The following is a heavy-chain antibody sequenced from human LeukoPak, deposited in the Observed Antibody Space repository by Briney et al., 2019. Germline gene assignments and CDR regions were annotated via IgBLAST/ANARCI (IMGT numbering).Heavy chain of an antibody. J-gene: IGHJ4*02. CDR1: GGSISSHY. D-gene: IGHD2-21*02. CDR2: IYYTGGT. Sequence: PSETLSLTCTVSGGSISSHYWSRIRQPPGKGLEWIAYIYYTGGTMYNPSLKSRVTILMDTSKNQISLQMRSVTTADTAVYYCAGTANGGYWGRGILVTVSS. V-gene: IGHV4-59*11. CDR3: AGTANGGY.